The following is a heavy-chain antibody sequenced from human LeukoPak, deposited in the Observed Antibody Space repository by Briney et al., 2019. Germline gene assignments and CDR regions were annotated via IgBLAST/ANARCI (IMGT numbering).Heavy chain of an antibody. CDR1: GFTFSNYA. CDR2: TSGSGGAT. J-gene: IGHJ2*01. CDR3: AKGGSGWYGYFDL. V-gene: IGHV3-23*01. D-gene: IGHD6-19*01. Sequence: GGSLRLSCVASGFTFSNYAMSWVRQAAGKGLEWVSATSGSGGATYYSDSVKGRFTISKDKSKNTLDLQMNSLRAEDTAVYYCAKGGSGWYGYFDLWGRGTLVTVSS.